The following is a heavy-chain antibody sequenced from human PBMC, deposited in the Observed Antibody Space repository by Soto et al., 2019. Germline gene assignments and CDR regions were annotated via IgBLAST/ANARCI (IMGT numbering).Heavy chain of an antibody. CDR3: ARGLLVPGWVITNYCYNGIDV. J-gene: IGHJ6*04. CDR1: GYTFTSYD. D-gene: IGHD1-26*01. Sequence: QVQLVQSGAEVKKPGASVKVSCKASGYTFTSYDINWVRQATGQGLEWMGWMNPNSGNTGYAQKFQGRVTMTRNTTISTAYMQLSSLRSEDTAVYYCARGLLVPGWVITNYCYNGIDVWGKGTTVTLSS. CDR2: MNPNSGNT. V-gene: IGHV1-8*01.